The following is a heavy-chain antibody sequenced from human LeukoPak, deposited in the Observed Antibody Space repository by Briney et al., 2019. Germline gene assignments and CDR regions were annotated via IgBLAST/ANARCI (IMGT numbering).Heavy chain of an antibody. CDR2: IYSGGST. D-gene: IGHD2-15*01. CDR3: ARVYRYCSGGSCYYLDY. Sequence: GGSLRLSCAASGFTVSSNYMSWVRQAPGKELEWVSVIYSGGSTYYADSVKGRFTISRDNSKNTLYLQMNSLRAEDTAVYYCARVYRYCSGGSCYYLDYWGQGTLVTVSS. J-gene: IGHJ4*02. CDR1: GFTVSSNY. V-gene: IGHV3-53*01.